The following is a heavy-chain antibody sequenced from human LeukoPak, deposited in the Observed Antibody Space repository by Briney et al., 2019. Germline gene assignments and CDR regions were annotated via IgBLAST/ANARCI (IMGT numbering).Heavy chain of an antibody. CDR1: GYTFTSYY. J-gene: IGHJ4*02. CDR2: INPSGGST. D-gene: IGHD6-19*01. CDR3: ARASRIAVAAVDY. V-gene: IGHV1-46*01. Sequence: GASVKVSCKASGYTFTSYYMHWVRQAPGQGLEWMGIINPSGGSTSYAQKFQGRVTMTRDMSTSTVYMELSSLRAEDTAVYYCARASRIAVAAVDYWGQGTLVTVSS.